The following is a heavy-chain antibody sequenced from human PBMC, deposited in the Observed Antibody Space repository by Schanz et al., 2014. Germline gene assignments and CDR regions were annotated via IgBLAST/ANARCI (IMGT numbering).Heavy chain of an antibody. Sequence: VQLVESGGGLVKPGGSLRLSCSASGFTFSIYAMHWVRQAPGKGLEWVSAISGSGGSTYYADSVKGRFTISRDNSKNTLYLQMNSLRAEDTAVYYCAKAADWPVTRFDPWGQGTLVTVSS. J-gene: IGHJ5*02. CDR1: GFTFSIYA. CDR3: AKAADWPVTRFDP. CDR2: ISGSGGST. V-gene: IGHV3-23*04. D-gene: IGHD3-9*01.